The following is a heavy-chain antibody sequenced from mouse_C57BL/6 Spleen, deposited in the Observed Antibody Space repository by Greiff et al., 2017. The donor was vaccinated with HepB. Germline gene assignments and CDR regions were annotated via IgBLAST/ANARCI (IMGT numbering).Heavy chain of an antibody. V-gene: IGHV7-3*01. CDR1: GFTFTDYY. J-gene: IGHJ1*03. CDR3: ARFFWDRLYFDV. D-gene: IGHD4-1*01. CDR2: IRNKANGYTT. Sequence: EVMLVESGGGLVQPGGSLSLSCAASGFTFTDYYMSWVRQPPGKALEWLGFIRNKANGYTTEYSASVKGRFTISRDNSQSILYLQMNALGAEDSATYYCARFFWDRLYFDVWGTGTTVTVSS.